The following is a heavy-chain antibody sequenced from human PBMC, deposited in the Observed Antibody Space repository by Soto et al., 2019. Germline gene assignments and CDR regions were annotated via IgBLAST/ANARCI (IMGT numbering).Heavy chain of an antibody. Sequence: QVPLVESGGGVVQPGRSLRLSCAASGFTFSSYGMHWVRQAPGKGLEWVAVISYDGSNKYYADSVKGRFTISSDNSTNPRYLQMNSLRAEDTAVYYCAKVVGYYDSSGYGDAFDIWGQGTMVTVSS. D-gene: IGHD3-22*01. CDR1: GFTFSSYG. CDR3: AKVVGYYDSSGYGDAFDI. V-gene: IGHV3-30*18. CDR2: ISYDGSNK. J-gene: IGHJ3*02.